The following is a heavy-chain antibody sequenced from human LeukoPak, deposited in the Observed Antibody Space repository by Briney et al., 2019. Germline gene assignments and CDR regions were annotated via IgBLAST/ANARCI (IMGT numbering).Heavy chain of an antibody. CDR1: GGSISSHY. CDR3: ARAKPGGYSSSWYPLGGYYYYYMDV. J-gene: IGHJ6*03. D-gene: IGHD6-13*01. CDR2: IYYSGST. V-gene: IGHV4-59*11. Sequence: KPSETLSLTCTVSGGSISSHYWSWIRQPPGKGLEWIGYIYYSGSTNYNPSLKSRVTISVDTSKNQFSLKLSSVTAADTAVYYCARAKPGGYSSSWYPLGGYYYYYMDVWGKGTTVTVSS.